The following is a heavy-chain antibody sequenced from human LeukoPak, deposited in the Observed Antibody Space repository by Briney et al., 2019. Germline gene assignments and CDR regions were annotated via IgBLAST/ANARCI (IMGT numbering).Heavy chain of an antibody. CDR2: INHSGST. D-gene: IGHD3-3*01. Sequence: PSETLSLTCAVYGGPFSGYYWSWIRQPPGKGLEWIGEINHSGSTNYNPSPKSRVTISVDTSKNQFSLKLSSVTAADTAVYYCARERGYYDFWSGYYDGYYYMDVWGKGTTVTVSS. CDR1: GGPFSGYY. CDR3: ARERGYYDFWSGYYDGYYYMDV. V-gene: IGHV4-34*01. J-gene: IGHJ6*03.